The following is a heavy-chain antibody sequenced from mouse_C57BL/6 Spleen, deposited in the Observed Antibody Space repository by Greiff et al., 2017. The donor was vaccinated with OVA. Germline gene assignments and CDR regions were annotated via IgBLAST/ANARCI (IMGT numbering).Heavy chain of an antibody. D-gene: IGHD3-1*01. J-gene: IGHJ2*01. CDR3: ARSGGYSSGFDY. Sequence: QVQLQQSGAELVRPGTSVKVSCKASGYAFTNYLIEWVKQRPGQGLEWIGVINPGSGGTNYNEKFKGKATLTADKSSSTAYMQLSSLTSEDSAVYFCARSGGYSSGFDYWGQGTTLTVSS. V-gene: IGHV1-54*01. CDR1: GYAFTNYL. CDR2: INPGSGGT.